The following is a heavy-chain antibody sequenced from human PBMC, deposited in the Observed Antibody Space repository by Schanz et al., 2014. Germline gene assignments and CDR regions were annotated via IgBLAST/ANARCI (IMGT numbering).Heavy chain of an antibody. D-gene: IGHD3-3*01. J-gene: IGHJ4*02. CDR3: ARGVRIDY. V-gene: IGHV3-23*04. CDR2: ISGSGGST. Sequence: EVQLVESGGGLVQPGGSLRLSCAASGFTFTNYAMTWVRQAPGKGLEWVSGISGSGGSTYDSDSVKGRFTISRDNAKNSLYLQMNSLRAEDTAVYYCARGVRIDYWGQGTLVTVSS. CDR1: GFTFTNYA.